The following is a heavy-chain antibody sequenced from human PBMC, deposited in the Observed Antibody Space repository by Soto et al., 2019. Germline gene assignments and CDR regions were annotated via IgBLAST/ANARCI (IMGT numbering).Heavy chain of an antibody. CDR2: INHSGST. CDR3: ARGSRKAVAGGFDY. CDR1: GGSFSGYY. Sequence: PSETLSLTCAVYGGSFSGYYWSWIRQPPGKGLEWIGEINHSGSTNYNPSLKSRVTISVDTSKNQFSLKLSSVTAADTAVYYCARGSRKAVAGGFDYWGQGTLVTVSS. D-gene: IGHD6-19*01. V-gene: IGHV4-34*01. J-gene: IGHJ4*02.